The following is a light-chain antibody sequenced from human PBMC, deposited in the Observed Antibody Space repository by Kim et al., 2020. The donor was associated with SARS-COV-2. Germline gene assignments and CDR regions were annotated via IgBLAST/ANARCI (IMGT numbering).Light chain of an antibody. J-gene: IGLJ2*01. Sequence: SSELTQDPAVSVALGQTVRITCQGDSLRSYYASWYQQKPGQAPVVVIYGKSNRLSGIPDRFSGSNSGDTASLTITGAQAEDEADYYCNSRDSSTNYLVFG. CDR3: NSRDSSTNYLV. CDR1: SLRSYY. V-gene: IGLV3-19*01. CDR2: GKS.